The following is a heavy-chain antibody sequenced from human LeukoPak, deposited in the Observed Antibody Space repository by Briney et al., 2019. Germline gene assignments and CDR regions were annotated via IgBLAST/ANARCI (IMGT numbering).Heavy chain of an antibody. V-gene: IGHV3-33*06. D-gene: IGHD5-18*01. J-gene: IGHJ3*01. CDR3: AKGIQPSGKNGLDV. Sequence: PGGSLRLSSAASGFTFSDYAMHWVRQAPGKGLEWVAHIWYDGSNEKYADSVKGRFIISRDNSKNALYFQMNSLRAEDTAVYYCAKGIQPSGKNGLDVWGQGTMVTVSS. CDR2: IWYDGSNE. CDR1: GFTFSDYA.